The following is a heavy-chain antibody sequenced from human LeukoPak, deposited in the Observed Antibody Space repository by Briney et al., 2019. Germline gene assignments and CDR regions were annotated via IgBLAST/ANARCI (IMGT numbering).Heavy chain of an antibody. CDR2: IYYSGST. CDR1: GGSISSYY. Sequence: SETLSLTCTVSGGSISSYYWSWIRQPPGKGLEWIGYIYYSGSTNYNPSLKSRVTISVDTSKNQFSLKLSSVTAADTAVYYCARDRYSYGLRGFDYWGQGTLVTVSS. J-gene: IGHJ4*02. V-gene: IGHV4-59*01. D-gene: IGHD5-18*01. CDR3: ARDRYSYGLRGFDY.